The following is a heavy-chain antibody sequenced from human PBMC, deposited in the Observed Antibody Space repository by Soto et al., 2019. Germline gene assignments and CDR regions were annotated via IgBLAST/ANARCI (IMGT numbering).Heavy chain of an antibody. V-gene: IGHV3-23*01. CDR2: ISARGGSS. CDR1: GFSFSSYA. J-gene: IGHJ4*02. D-gene: IGHD4-4*01. CDR3: AKGSIEYSAAVDN. Sequence: DVQLLESGGGLVQPGGSLRLSCAASGFSFSSYAMVWVRQDPGKGLEWVSVISARGGSSYFADSVKGRFTISRDNSKNVLSLEMNSLRAEDTAIYFCAKGSIEYSAAVDNWGQGTLVLVSS.